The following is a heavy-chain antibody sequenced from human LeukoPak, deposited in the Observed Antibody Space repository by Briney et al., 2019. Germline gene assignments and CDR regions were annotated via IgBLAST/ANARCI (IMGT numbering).Heavy chain of an antibody. J-gene: IGHJ3*02. Sequence: PGGSLRLSCAASGFTFSSYAMHWVRQAPGKGLEWVAVISYDGSNKYYADSVKGRFTISRDNSKNTLYLQMNSLRAEDTAVYYCAKSCGGDCSKADAFDIWGQGTMVTVSS. CDR1: GFTFSSYA. CDR3: AKSCGGDCSKADAFDI. CDR2: ISYDGSNK. D-gene: IGHD2-21*02. V-gene: IGHV3-30-3*02.